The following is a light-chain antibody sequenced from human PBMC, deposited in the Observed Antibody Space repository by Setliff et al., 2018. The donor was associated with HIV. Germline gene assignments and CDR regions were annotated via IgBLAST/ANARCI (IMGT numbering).Light chain of an antibody. CDR3: QSYDSWIVV. CDR1: GGSIASNY. V-gene: IGLV6-57*01. Sequence: NFMLTQPHSVSESPGKTVTISCTRTGGSIASNYVQWFQQRPGSPPKVVIYEDALRPSGVPDRFSATIDRSSNSASLTISGLRTEDEADYFCQSYDSWIVVFGGGTQLTVL. CDR2: EDA. J-gene: IGLJ2*01.